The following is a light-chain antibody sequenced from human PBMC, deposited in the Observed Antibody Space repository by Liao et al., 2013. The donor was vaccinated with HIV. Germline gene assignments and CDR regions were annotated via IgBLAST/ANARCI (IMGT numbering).Light chain of an antibody. CDR3: QVWDSNSAI. V-gene: IGLV3-21*04. CDR2: YDT. Sequence: SYELTQPPSVSVAPGKTARITCGGNNIGSKSVHWYQQRPGQAPLLVIYYDTDRPSGIPERFSGSNSGNTATLTISRVEAGDEADYYCQVWDSNSAIFGGGTKLTVL. CDR1: NIGSKS. J-gene: IGLJ2*01.